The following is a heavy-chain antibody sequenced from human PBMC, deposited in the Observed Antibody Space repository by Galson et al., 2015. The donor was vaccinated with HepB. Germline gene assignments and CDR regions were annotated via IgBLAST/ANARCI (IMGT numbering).Heavy chain of an antibody. CDR3: AGDHPYDFWSGRLDI. CDR1: GFMFSSYW. V-gene: IGHV3-7*03. D-gene: IGHD3-3*01. J-gene: IGHJ6*04. CDR2: IKQDGSEK. Sequence: SLRLSCAASGFMFSSYWMTWVRQAPGKGLEWVANIKQDGSEKYYVDSVKGRFSIYRDNDKNSLFLQMNSLRAEDTAVYYCAGDHPYDFWSGRLDIWGKGTTVTVSS.